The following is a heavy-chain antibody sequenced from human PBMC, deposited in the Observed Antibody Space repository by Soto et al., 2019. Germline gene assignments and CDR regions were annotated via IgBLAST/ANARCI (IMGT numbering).Heavy chain of an antibody. Sequence: QITLKESGPTLVKPTQTLTLTCTFSGFSLNTNGVGVGWIRQPPGKALEWLALIYWDDDKRYTPSLKRRPIITKDGPKTQVVLTMSNVDPVETATYYCVPVRGIAPYFDYWGQGTLVTVST. D-gene: IGHD6-13*01. J-gene: IGHJ4*02. V-gene: IGHV2-5*02. CDR3: VPVRGIAPYFDY. CDR1: GFSLNTNGVG. CDR2: IYWDDDK.